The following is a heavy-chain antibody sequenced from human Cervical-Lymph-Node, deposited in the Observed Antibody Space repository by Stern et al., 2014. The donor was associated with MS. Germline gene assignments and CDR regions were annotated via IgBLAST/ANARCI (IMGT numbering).Heavy chain of an antibody. D-gene: IGHD2-21*01. V-gene: IGHV4-34*01. J-gene: IGHJ5*02. CDR2: INHRGRV. Sequence: QMQLVQWGAGLLKPSETLSLTCAVYGGSFTGYFWSWIRQPPGKGLEWIGEINHRGRVNYNPSLKSRVIMSVDTSKNQFSLNLTSVAVADTAVYYCARGPPLMVISWFDPWGQGTLVTVSS. CDR1: GGSFTGYF. CDR3: ARGPPLMVISWFDP.